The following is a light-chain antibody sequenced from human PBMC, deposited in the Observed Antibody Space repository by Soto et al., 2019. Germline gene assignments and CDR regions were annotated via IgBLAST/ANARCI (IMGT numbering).Light chain of an antibody. CDR2: STS. J-gene: IGKJ1*01. Sequence: RVTTQSPATLSVSPGERATLSCRASQNVAGDLAWYQQKPGQAPRLLIYSTSTRATGIPARFSGSGSGTEFTLTISSLQSEDFAVYYCQEYNGRSSFGQGTKVEIK. CDR3: QEYNGRSS. V-gene: IGKV3-15*01. CDR1: QNVAGD.